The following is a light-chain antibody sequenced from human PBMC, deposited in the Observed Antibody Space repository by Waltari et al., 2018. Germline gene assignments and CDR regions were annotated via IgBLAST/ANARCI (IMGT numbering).Light chain of an antibody. CDR1: SSNIGAGYD. J-gene: IGLJ2*01. Sequence: QSVLTQPPSVSVAPGQRVTISCTGSSSNIGAGYDVHWYQQLPGTAPKLLIYGNGNRPSGVTSRYSGSKYGTSDYLDMTGLQAEDEADYYCQSYDSSMSGSRVFGGGTKLTVL. V-gene: IGLV1-40*01. CDR2: GNG. CDR3: QSYDSSMSGSRV.